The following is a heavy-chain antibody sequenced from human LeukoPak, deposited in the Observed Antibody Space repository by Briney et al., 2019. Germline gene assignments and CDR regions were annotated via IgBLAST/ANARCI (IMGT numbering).Heavy chain of an antibody. CDR1: GFTFSSYG. Sequence: PGRSLRLSCAASGFTFSSYGMHWVRQAPGKGLEWVAFIRYDGSNKYYADSVKGRFTISRDNSKNTLYLQMNSLRAEDTAVYYCAKSGVYSSSSLIYYYYMDVWGKGTAVTVSS. V-gene: IGHV3-30*02. CDR3: AKSGVYSSSSLIYYYYMDV. J-gene: IGHJ6*03. D-gene: IGHD6-6*01. CDR2: IRYDGSNK.